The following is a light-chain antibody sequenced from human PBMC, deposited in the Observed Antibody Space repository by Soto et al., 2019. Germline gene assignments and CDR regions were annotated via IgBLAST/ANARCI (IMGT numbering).Light chain of an antibody. J-gene: IGKJ1*01. CDR2: GAS. CDR3: QQYRSWPRT. V-gene: IGKV3-15*01. CDR1: QSVDIN. Sequence: EIVLTQSPATLSVSPGEIFTLSCRASQSVDINLAWYQQKPGQAPRLVIYGASTRATDMSGTFSGRGSGTEFTLTISSLRPEDFAVYYCQQYRSWPRTFGQGTKVDIK.